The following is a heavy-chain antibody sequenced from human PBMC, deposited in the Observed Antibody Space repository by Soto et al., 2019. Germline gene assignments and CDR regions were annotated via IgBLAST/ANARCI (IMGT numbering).Heavy chain of an antibody. CDR2: IGGSGCST. V-gene: IGHV3-23*01. Sequence: GGSLRLSCAASGFTFSSYAMSWVRQAPGKGLEWVSAIGGSGCSTYYADSVKGRFTISRDNSKNTLYLQMNSLRAEATAAYYCAKDRPVYYYGSGSPSVFWGQGTLVTVSS. D-gene: IGHD3-10*01. J-gene: IGHJ4*02. CDR3: AKDRPVYYYGSGSPSVF. CDR1: GFTFSSYA.